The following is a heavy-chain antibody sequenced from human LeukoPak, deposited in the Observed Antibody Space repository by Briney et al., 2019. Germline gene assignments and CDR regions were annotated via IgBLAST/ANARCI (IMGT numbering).Heavy chain of an antibody. V-gene: IGHV3-33*01. CDR1: GFTFSSYG. CDR2: IWYDGSNK. CDR3: ARDHLLGDCRFDY. D-gene: IGHD2-21*02. Sequence: GGSLRLSCAASGFTFSSYGMHWVRQAPGKGLEWVAVIWYDGSNKYYADSVKGRFTISRDNSKNTLYLQMNSLRAEDTAVYYCARDHLLGDCRFDYWGQGTLVTVSS. J-gene: IGHJ4*02.